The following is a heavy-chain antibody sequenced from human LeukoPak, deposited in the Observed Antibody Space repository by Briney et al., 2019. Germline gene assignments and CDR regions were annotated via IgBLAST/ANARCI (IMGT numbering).Heavy chain of an antibody. CDR2: IEEDGSEK. J-gene: IGHJ4*02. V-gene: IGHV3-7*01. CDR3: GRGRSMND. CDR1: RFTFSKYW. Sequence: AGSLRLSCEASRFTFSKYWMSWVRQAPGKGLECVANIEEDGSEKYYVDSVMGRITISRDNAKNTLYLQMNSLRVDDTAVYYCGRGRSMNDWGQGTLVTVSS. D-gene: IGHD5-24*01.